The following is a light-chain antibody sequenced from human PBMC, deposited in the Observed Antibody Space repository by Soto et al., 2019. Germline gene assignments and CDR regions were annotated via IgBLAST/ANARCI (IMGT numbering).Light chain of an antibody. V-gene: IGLV5-45*03. Sequence: QPVLTQPSSLSASPGASASLTCTLRSGINVGTSRIFWYQQKPGSLPQFLLRYKSDSDKQQGSGVPSRFSGSKDASANAGILLISGLQSEDEADYYCMIWHSTAVVFGGGTKLTVL. CDR1: SGINVGTSR. CDR2: YKSDSDK. CDR3: MIWHSTAVV. J-gene: IGLJ2*01.